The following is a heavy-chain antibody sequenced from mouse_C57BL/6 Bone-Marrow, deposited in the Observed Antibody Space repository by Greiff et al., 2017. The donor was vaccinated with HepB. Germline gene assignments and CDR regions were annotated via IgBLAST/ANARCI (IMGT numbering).Heavy chain of an antibody. Sequence: VQRVESGAELAKPGASVKLSCKASGYTFTSYWMHWVKQRSGQGLEWIGYINPSSGYTKYNQKFKDKATLTADKSSSTAYMQLSSLTYEESAVYYGERWGGLRPWFAYWGQGTLVTVSA. CDR1: GYTFTSYW. J-gene: IGHJ3*01. CDR2: INPSSGYT. V-gene: IGHV1-7*01. CDR3: ERWGGLRPWFAY.